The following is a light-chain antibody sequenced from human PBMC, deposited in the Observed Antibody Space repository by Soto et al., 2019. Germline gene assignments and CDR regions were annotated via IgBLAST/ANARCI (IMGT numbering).Light chain of an antibody. CDR3: QQRYSTPIT. Sequence: IQLTQSPSSLSASVGDSVTITCRASQGIRNDLGWYQQKTGKAPKXLIYAASSLQSGVPSRFSVSGSGTAGTLTISSLKPEDCATYEGQQRYSTPITFGQGTRLEIK. CDR2: AAS. V-gene: IGKV1-39*01. CDR1: QGIRND. J-gene: IGKJ5*01.